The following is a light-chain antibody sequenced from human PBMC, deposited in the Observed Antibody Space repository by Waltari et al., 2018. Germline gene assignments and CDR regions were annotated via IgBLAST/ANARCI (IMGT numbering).Light chain of an antibody. J-gene: IGKJ2*01. CDR3: QQCNNWPYT. CDR1: QTVSST. CDR2: GAS. Sequence: TLSVSPGERAILSCRASQTVSSTLAWYQQKPGQAPRLLIYGASTRATGIPARFSGSGSGTDFTLTISSLQSEDFAVYYCQQCNNWPYTFGQGTRLEIK. V-gene: IGKV3-15*01.